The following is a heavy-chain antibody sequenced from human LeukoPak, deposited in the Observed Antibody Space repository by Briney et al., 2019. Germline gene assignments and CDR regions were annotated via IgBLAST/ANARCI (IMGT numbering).Heavy chain of an antibody. CDR3: ARGYSRAAFDI. CDR1: GFTFRNYL. J-gene: IGHJ3*02. V-gene: IGHV3-48*01. D-gene: IGHD2-15*01. CDR2: ISSTGGTF. Sequence: PGESLRLSCAASGFTFRNYLMNWVRQAPGKGLEWVSFISSTGGTFYYADSVKGRFTVSRDNGKNSLLLQMNSLRAEDTALYYCARGYSRAAFDIWGQGTVVAVSS.